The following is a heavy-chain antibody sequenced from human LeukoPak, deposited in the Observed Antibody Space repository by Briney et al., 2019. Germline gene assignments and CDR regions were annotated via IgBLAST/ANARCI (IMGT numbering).Heavy chain of an antibody. CDR2: IYYGGST. V-gene: IGHV4-39*07. CDR3: AREDTGGLDY. Sequence: SETLSLTCSVSGGSISSSSHYWDWIHQPPGEGLEWIGSIYYGGSTYYNPSLKSRVTISVDTSKNQFSLKLISVTAADTAVYYCAREDTGGLDYWGQGILVTVSP. D-gene: IGHD2-8*02. CDR1: GGSISSSSHY. J-gene: IGHJ4*02.